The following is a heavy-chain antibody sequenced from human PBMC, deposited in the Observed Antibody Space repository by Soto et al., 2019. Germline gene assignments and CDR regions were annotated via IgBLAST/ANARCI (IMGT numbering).Heavy chain of an antibody. CDR1: RGSSSNRGCY. CDR2: IFHSGST. J-gene: IGHJ4*02. Sequence: SEPKSLSWGVFRGSSSNRGCYCIWNQQRPGKGLEWIGYIFHSGSTYYNPSLKSRVTISVDTSKNQFSLKLASVTAADTAMYYCARAGYCTSSSCYLFEYWGQGTPVTVSS. V-gene: IGHV4-31*11. CDR3: ARAGYCTSSSCYLFEY. D-gene: IGHD2-2*03.